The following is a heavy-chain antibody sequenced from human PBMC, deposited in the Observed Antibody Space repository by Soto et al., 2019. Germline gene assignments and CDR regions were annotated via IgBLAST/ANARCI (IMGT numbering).Heavy chain of an antibody. J-gene: IGHJ4*02. Sequence: GGSLRLSCAASGFTVSSNYMSWVRQAPGKGLEWVSVIYSGGSTYYADSVKGRFTISRDNSKNTLYLQMNSLRAEDTAVYYCASYCGGDCLIDYWGQGTLVTVSS. CDR1: GFTVSSNY. D-gene: IGHD2-21*01. V-gene: IGHV3-53*01. CDR3: ASYCGGDCLIDY. CDR2: IYSGGST.